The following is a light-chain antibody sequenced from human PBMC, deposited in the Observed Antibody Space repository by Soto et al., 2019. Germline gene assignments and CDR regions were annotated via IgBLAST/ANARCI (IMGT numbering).Light chain of an antibody. Sequence: QSALSQPPSASGSPGQSVTISCTGGSSDVGAYNYVSWYQQHPGKAPKLMIYEVNMRPSGVPGRFSGSKSGNTASLTVSGLQTDDEADYYCSSYAGRNNGVVVGGGTKLTVL. CDR1: SSDVGAYNY. CDR3: SSYAGRNNGVV. J-gene: IGLJ2*01. V-gene: IGLV2-8*01. CDR2: EVN.